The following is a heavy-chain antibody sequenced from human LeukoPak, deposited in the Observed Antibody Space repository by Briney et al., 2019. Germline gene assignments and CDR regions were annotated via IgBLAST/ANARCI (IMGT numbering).Heavy chain of an antibody. CDR1: GFTFSSYE. CDR3: ARGSGYCSSSSCKRSIYYHGMDV. V-gene: IGHV3-48*03. CDR2: ISSSGSTI. D-gene: IGHD2-2*01. J-gene: IGHJ6*02. Sequence: GGSLRLSCAASGFTFSSYEMNWVRQAPGKGLEWVSYISSSGSTIYYADSVKGRFTISRDNAKNSLYLQMNSLRAEDTAVYYCARGSGYCSSSSCKRSIYYHGMDVWGQGTTVTVSS.